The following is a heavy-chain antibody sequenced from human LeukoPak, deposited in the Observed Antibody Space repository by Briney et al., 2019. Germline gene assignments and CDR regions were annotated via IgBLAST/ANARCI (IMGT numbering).Heavy chain of an antibody. J-gene: IGHJ4*02. CDR1: GGSISSYY. CDR2: IYYSGST. CDR3: ARRRDYAWGSYLDY. V-gene: IGHV4-59*08. D-gene: IGHD3-16*01. Sequence: SETLSLTCTVSGGSISSYYWSWIRQPPGKGLEWIGYIYYSGSTNYNPSLKSRVTISVDTSKNQFSLKLSSVTAADTAVYYCARRRDYAWGSYLDYWGQGTLVTVSS.